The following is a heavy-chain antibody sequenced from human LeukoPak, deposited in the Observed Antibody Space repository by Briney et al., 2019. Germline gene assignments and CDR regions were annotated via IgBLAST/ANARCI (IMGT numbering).Heavy chain of an antibody. CDR3: TTGGTVTFDY. V-gene: IGHV3-15*01. CDR1: RFTFSNAW. Sequence: GGSLRLSCAASRFTFSNAWMSWVRQAPGKGMEWFGRIKSKTDGGTTDYAAPVKGRFTISRDNSKNTLYLQMNSLKTEDTAVYYCTTGGTVTFDYWGQGTLVTVSS. D-gene: IGHD4-17*01. CDR2: IKSKTDGGTT. J-gene: IGHJ4*02.